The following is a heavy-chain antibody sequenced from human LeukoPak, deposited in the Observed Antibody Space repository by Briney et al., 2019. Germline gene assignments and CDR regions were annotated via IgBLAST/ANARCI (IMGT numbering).Heavy chain of an antibody. CDR3: ARGPYSTGPWDA. CDR2: IYHSGRT. J-gene: IGHJ3*01. D-gene: IGHD6-25*01. V-gene: IGHV4-38-2*02. CDR1: GYSISSGYY. Sequence: SETLSLTCTVSGYSISSGYYWGWIRQPPGKGLEWIGNIYHSGRTYYNPSLKSRVTISVDTSKNQVSLKVRSVTAADTAVYYCARGPYSTGPWDAWGQGTMVTVSS.